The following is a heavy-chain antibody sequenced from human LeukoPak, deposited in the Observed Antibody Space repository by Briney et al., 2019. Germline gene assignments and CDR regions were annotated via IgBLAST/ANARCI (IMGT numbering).Heavy chain of an antibody. V-gene: IGHV3-7*03. CDR2: INHNGNVN. CDR1: GFTFSSYW. D-gene: IGHD3-10*01. CDR3: AKDQYYYGSGSSFDY. J-gene: IGHJ4*02. Sequence: GGSLRLSCAASGFTFSSYWMNWARQAPGKGLEWVASINHNGNVNYYVDSVKGRFTISRDNSKNTLYLQMNSLRAEDTAVYYCAKDQYYYGSGSSFDYWGQGTLVTVSS.